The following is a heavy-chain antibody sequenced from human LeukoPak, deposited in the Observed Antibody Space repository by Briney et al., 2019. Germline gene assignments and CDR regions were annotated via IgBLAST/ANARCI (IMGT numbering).Heavy chain of an antibody. D-gene: IGHD5-12*01. Sequence: SETLSLTCAVYGGSFSGYYWSWIRQPPGKGLEWIGEINHSGSTNYNPSLKSRVTISVDTSKNQFSLKLSSVTAADTAVYYCARGRLDIVLYYYYYYMDVWAKGPRSPSP. CDR2: INHSGST. CDR3: ARGRLDIVLYYYYYYMDV. J-gene: IGHJ6*03. CDR1: GGSFSGYY. V-gene: IGHV4-34*01.